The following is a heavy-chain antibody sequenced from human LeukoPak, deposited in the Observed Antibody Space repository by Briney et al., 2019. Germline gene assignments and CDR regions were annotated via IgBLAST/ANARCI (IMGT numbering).Heavy chain of an antibody. D-gene: IGHD3-22*01. CDR2: IIPIFGTA. J-gene: IGHJ4*02. V-gene: IGHV1-69*05. CDR3: ARGPRVHYYDSSGYYYFDY. CDR1: GGTFSSYA. Sequence: SVKVSCEASGGTFSSYAISWVRQAPGQGLEWMGGIIPIFGTANYAQKFQGRVTITTDESTSTAYMELSSLRSEDTSVYYCARGPRVHYYDSSGYYYFDYGGQGTLVTVSS.